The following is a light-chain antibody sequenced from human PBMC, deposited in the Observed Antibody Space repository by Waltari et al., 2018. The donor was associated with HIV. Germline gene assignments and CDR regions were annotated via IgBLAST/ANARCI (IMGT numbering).Light chain of an antibody. Sequence: DIQLTQSPSFLSASVGDRVTITCRASQGISSYLAWYQQKPGKAPKLLIYAASTLQSGVPSRFSGSGSGTEFTLTISSLQPEDFGTYYCQQLNSYPPMYTFGQGTKLEIK. CDR1: QGISSY. V-gene: IGKV1-9*01. CDR3: QQLNSYPPMYT. J-gene: IGKJ2*01. CDR2: AAS.